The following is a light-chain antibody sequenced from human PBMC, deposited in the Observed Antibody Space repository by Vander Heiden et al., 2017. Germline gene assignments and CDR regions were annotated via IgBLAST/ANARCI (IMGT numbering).Light chain of an antibody. J-gene: IGKJ3*01. Sequence: EIQMTQSLSSLSASVGDRVTITCRASQSITRYLNWYQQKSGKAPELLIQSASTLHSGVPSRFSGSGSGTDFNLTISSLQPEDFATYYCQQGFTVPITFGPGTKVDVK. CDR3: QQGFTVPIT. CDR1: QSITRY. CDR2: SAS. V-gene: IGKV1-39*01.